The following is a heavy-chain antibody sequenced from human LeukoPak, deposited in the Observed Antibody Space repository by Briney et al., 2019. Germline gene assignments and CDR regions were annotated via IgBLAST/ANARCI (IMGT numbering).Heavy chain of an antibody. J-gene: IGHJ4*02. CDR3: ARDFYGEVIIPAAIQTAYFDY. CDR2: INPSGGST. V-gene: IGHV1-46*01. Sequence: ASVKVSCKASGYTFTSYYMHWVRQAPGQGLEWMGIINPSGGSTSYAQKFQGRVTMTRDTSTSTVYMELSSLRSEDTAVYYCARDFYGEVIIPAAIQTAYFDYWGQGTLVTVSS. D-gene: IGHD2-2*02. CDR1: GYTFTSYY.